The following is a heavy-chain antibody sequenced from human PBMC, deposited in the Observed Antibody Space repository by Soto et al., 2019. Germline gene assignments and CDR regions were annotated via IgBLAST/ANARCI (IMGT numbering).Heavy chain of an antibody. CDR1: GGSISSSSYY. Sequence: QLQLQESGPGLVKPSETLSLTCTVSGGSISSSSYYWGWIRQPPGKGLEWIGSIYYSGSTYYNPSLKSRVTISVDTSKNQFSLKLSSVTAADTAVYYCARQSFRSSWYYFDYWGQGTLVTVSS. CDR2: IYYSGST. V-gene: IGHV4-39*01. D-gene: IGHD6-13*01. CDR3: ARQSFRSSWYYFDY. J-gene: IGHJ4*02.